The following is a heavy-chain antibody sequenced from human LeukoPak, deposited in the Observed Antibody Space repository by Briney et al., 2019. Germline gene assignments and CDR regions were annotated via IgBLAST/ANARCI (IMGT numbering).Heavy chain of an antibody. J-gene: IGHJ4*02. CDR1: GYTFTGYY. V-gene: IGHV1-2*02. Sequence: ASVKVSCKASGYTFTGYYMHWVRRAPGPGLEWMGWIDPNSGGTNYAQKFQGRVTMTRDTSISTAYMELSRLRSDDTAVYYCARDKGSAAGTLDYWGQGTLVTVSS. CDR3: ARDKGSAAGTLDY. D-gene: IGHD6-13*01. CDR2: IDPNSGGT.